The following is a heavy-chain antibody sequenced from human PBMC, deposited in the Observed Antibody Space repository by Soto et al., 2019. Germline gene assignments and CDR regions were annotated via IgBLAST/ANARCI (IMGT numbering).Heavy chain of an antibody. V-gene: IGHV1-69*04. CDR1: GGTFSSYT. CDR2: IIPILGIA. CDR3: ARDLWAGYCSGGSCYGGGDAFDI. J-gene: IGHJ3*02. Sequence: GASVKVSCKASGGTFSSYTISWVRQAPGQGLEWMGRIIPILGIANYAQKFQGRVTITADKPTSTAYMELSSLRSEDTAVYYSARDLWAGYCSGGSCYGGGDAFDIWGQGTMVTVS. D-gene: IGHD2-15*01.